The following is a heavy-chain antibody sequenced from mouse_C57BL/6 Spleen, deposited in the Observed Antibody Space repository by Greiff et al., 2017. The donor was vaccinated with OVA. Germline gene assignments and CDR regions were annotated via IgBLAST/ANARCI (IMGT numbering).Heavy chain of an antibody. CDR2: ISYDGSN. CDR1: GYSITSGYY. V-gene: IGHV3-6*01. J-gene: IGHJ2*01. CDR3: ARGGPPIYYDYEFSY. Sequence: ESGPGLVKPSQSLSLTCSVTGYSITSGYYWNWIRQFPGNKLEWMGYISYDGSNNYNPSLKNRISITRDTSKNQFFLKLNSVTTEDTATYYCARGGPPIYYDYEFSYWGQGTTLTVSS. D-gene: IGHD2-4*01.